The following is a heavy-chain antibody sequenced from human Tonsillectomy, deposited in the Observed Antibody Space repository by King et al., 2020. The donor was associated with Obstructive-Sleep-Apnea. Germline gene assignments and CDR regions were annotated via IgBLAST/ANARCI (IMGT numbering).Heavy chain of an antibody. Sequence: VQLQQWGAGLLKPSETLSLTCAVYGGSYSGYYWSWIRQPPGKGLEWVGEINHSGSTNYNPSLESRVTISLDTSKNQFSLKLTSVTAADTAFYYCARGDPIAMIVRWCDYWGQGTLVTVSS. D-gene: IGHD3-22*01. CDR1: GGSYSGYY. J-gene: IGHJ4*02. CDR3: ARGDPIAMIVRWCDY. CDR2: INHSGST. V-gene: IGHV4-34*01.